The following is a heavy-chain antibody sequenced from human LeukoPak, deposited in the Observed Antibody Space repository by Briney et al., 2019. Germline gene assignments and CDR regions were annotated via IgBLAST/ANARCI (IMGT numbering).Heavy chain of an antibody. CDR2: IYYSGST. D-gene: IGHD5-18*01. CDR1: GGSISGHY. CDR3: ASFGYSYEGPIDY. Sequence: PSETLSLTCTVSGGSISGHYWSWIRQPPGKGLEWIGYIYYSGSTNYNPSLKSRVTISVDTSKNQFSLKLSSVTAADTAVYYCASFGYSYEGPIDYWGQGTLVTVSP. V-gene: IGHV4-59*11. J-gene: IGHJ4*02.